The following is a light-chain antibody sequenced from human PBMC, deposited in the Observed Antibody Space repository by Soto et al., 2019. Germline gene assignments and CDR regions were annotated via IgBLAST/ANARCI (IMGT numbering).Light chain of an antibody. J-gene: IGLJ1*01. CDR1: SSDIGAYNY. Sequence: QSALTQPRSVSWSPGQSVTISCTGTSSDIGAYNYVSWYQQHPDKAPKLMIYHVTKRPSGVPDRFSGSKSGNAASLTISGLQAEDEADYYCCTDAGTYKVFGTGTKGTVL. V-gene: IGLV2-11*01. CDR3: CTDAGTYKV. CDR2: HVT.